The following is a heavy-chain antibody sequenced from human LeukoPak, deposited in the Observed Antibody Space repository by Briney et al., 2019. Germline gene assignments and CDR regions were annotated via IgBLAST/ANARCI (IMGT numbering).Heavy chain of an antibody. Sequence: SQTLSLTCTVSGGSISSGGYYWSWIRQHPGKGLEWIGYIYYSGSTYYNPSLKSRVTISVDTFKNQFSLKLSSVTAADTAVYYCASGPVTAPPQFDYWGQGALVTVSS. D-gene: IGHD2-21*02. CDR3: ASGPVTAPPQFDY. J-gene: IGHJ4*02. V-gene: IGHV4-31*03. CDR2: IYYSGST. CDR1: GGSISSGGYY.